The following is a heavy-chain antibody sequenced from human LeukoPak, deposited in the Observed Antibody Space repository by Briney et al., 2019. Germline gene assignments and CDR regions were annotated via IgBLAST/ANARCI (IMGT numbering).Heavy chain of an antibody. CDR2: ISGSGGST. CDR3: ARVQFCSGGSCYSFDY. V-gene: IGHV3-23*01. Sequence: PGGSLSLSCAASGFTFSSYAMSWVRQAPGKGLEWDSAISGSGGSTYYADSVKGRFTISRDNSKNTLYLQMNSLRAEDTAVYYCARVQFCSGGSCYSFDYWGQGNLVTVSS. CDR1: GFTFSSYA. J-gene: IGHJ4*02. D-gene: IGHD2-15*01.